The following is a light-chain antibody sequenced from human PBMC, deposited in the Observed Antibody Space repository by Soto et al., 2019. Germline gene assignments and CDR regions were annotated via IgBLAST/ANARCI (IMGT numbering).Light chain of an antibody. J-gene: IGLJ3*02. CDR3: AAWDDSVKGWV. CDR1: GSSIGNNA. V-gene: IGLV1-36*01. CDR2: DDD. Sequence: QSVLTQPPSVSGAPRQRVTISCSGSGSSIGNNAVKWYQQVPGKAPKLLNSDDDLLPSGVSDRFSASKSGTSASLAISEVQSEDEADYYCAAWDDSVKGWVCGGGTKLTVL.